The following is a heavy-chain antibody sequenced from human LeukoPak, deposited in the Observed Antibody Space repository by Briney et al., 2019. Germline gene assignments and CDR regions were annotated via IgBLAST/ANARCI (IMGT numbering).Heavy chain of an antibody. J-gene: IGHJ4*02. D-gene: IGHD3-3*01. Sequence: PSETLSLTCTVSGGSISSYYWSWIRQPAGQGLEWIGRIYSSGSTSYNPSLKSRVTISVDTSKRQFSLKLTSVAAADTAVYYCARVQPITIFGVVIDYWGQGTLVTVSS. CDR2: IYSSGST. CDR1: GGSISSYY. V-gene: IGHV4-4*07. CDR3: ARVQPITIFGVVIDY.